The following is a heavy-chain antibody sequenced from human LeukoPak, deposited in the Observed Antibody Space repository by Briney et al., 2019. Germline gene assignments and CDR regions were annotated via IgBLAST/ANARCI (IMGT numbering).Heavy chain of an antibody. CDR2: MNPNSGNT. CDR1: GYTFTSYD. Sequence: ASVKVSCKASGYTFTSYDINWVRQATGQGLEWMGWMNPNSGNTGYAQKFQGRVTITRNTSISTAYMELSSLRSEDTAVYYCARGPYRDGEYSSSWYLIDYWGQGTLVTVSS. D-gene: IGHD6-13*01. V-gene: IGHV1-8*03. J-gene: IGHJ4*02. CDR3: ARGPYRDGEYSSSWYLIDY.